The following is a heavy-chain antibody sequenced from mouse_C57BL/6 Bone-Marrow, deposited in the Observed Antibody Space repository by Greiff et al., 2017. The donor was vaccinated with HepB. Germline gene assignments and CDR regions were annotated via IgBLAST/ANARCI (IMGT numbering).Heavy chain of an antibody. CDR3: AELTGTDY. J-gene: IGHJ2*01. D-gene: IGHD4-1*01. V-gene: IGHV1-59*01. Sequence: QVQLQQPGAELVRPGTSVKLSCKASGYTFTSYWMHWVKQRPGQGLEWIGVIDPSDSYTNYNQKFKGKATLTVDTSSSTAYMQRSSLTSEDSAVYYCAELTGTDYWGQGTTLTVSS. CDR2: IDPSDSYT. CDR1: GYTFTSYW.